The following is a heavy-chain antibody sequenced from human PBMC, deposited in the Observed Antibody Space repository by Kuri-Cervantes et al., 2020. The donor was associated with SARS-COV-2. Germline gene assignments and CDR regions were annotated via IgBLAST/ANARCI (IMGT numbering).Heavy chain of an antibody. CDR1: GGSISSYY. CDR2: IYYSGST. V-gene: IGHV4-59*01. J-gene: IGHJ3*02. D-gene: IGHD6-6*01. Sequence: GSLRLSCTVSGGSISSYYWSWIRQPPGKGLEWIGYIYYSGSTNYNPSLKSRVTIPVDTSKNQFSLKLSSVTAADTAVYYCAKEFEYSSSSEAFDIWGQGTMVTVSS. CDR3: AKEFEYSSSSEAFDI.